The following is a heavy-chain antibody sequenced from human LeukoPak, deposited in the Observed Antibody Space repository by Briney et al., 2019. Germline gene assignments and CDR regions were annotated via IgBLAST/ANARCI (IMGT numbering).Heavy chain of an antibody. D-gene: IGHD2-15*01. J-gene: IGHJ4*02. CDR2: IYYSGST. Sequence: PSETLSLTCTVSGGSISSSSYYWGWIRQPPGKGLEWIGSIYYSGSTYYNPSLKSRVTISVDTSKNQFSLKLSSVTAADTAVYYCARVKAPLYCSGGSCYYYFDYWGQGTLVTVSS. CDR3: ARVKAPLYCSGGSCYYYFDY. V-gene: IGHV4-39*07. CDR1: GGSISSSSYY.